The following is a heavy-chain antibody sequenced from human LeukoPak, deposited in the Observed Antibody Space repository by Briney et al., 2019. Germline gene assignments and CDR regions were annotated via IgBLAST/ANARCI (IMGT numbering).Heavy chain of an antibody. Sequence: GGSLRLSCAASGFSFSTFSMSWVRQASGKGLEWVSTISDSGGFTDYADSVKGRFTISRDNSKNTLYLQMNSLRAEDTAVYYCARDRRALFDYWGQGTLVTVSS. CDR3: ARDRRALFDY. V-gene: IGHV3-23*01. CDR1: GFSFSTFS. CDR2: ISDSGGFT. J-gene: IGHJ4*02.